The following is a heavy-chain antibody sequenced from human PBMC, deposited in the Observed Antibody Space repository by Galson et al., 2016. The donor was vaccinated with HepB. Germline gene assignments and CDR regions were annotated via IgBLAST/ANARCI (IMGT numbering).Heavy chain of an antibody. V-gene: IGHV3-23*01. Sequence: SLRLSCAASGFPFNNFAMNWVRQAPGKGLEWVSFISGDPGTTRYADSVKGRFTISRDNSRNTVYLQMDSLRDGDTAIYYCAKDLGMIGGPLDCWGQGTLVTVSS. J-gene: IGHJ4*02. CDR2: ISGDPGTT. CDR1: GFPFNNFA. D-gene: IGHD3-22*01. CDR3: AKDLGMIGGPLDC.